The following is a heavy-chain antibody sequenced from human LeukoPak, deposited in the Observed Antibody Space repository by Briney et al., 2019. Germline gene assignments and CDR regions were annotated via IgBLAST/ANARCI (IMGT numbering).Heavy chain of an antibody. V-gene: IGHV4-59*08. CDR1: GGSISGDH. CDR3: ASAVTGTYGTFDI. D-gene: IGHD1/OR15-1a*01. CDR2: IYYSGST. J-gene: IGHJ3*02. Sequence: PETLSLTCTVSGGSISGDHWNWIRQPPGKGLEWIGYIYYSGSTNYNPSLKGRVTISADMSKNQFSLKLTSVTAADTAVYYCASAVTGTYGTFDIWGPGTMVTVFS.